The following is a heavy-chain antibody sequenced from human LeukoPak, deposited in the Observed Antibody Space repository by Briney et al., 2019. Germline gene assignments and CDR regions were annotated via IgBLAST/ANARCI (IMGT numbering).Heavy chain of an antibody. CDR1: GGSISSGGYS. J-gene: IGHJ4*02. Sequence: SETLSLTCAVSGGSISSGGYSWSWIRQPPGKGLEWIGYIYHSGSTYYNPSLKSRVTISVDRSKNQFSLKLSSVTAADTAVYYCPRGRTTVVTPYYFDYWGQGTLVTVSS. CDR2: IYHSGST. V-gene: IGHV4-30-2*01. D-gene: IGHD4-23*01. CDR3: PRGRTTVVTPYYFDY.